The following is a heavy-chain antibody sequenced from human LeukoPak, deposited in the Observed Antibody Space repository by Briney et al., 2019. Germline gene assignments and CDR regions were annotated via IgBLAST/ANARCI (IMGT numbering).Heavy chain of an antibody. CDR2: ISTYNVNT. CDR3: ARDQYYDSKGWFDP. CDR1: GYTFTSHG. D-gene: IGHD3-22*01. J-gene: IGHJ5*02. V-gene: IGHV1-18*04. Sequence: ASVKVSCKASGYTFTSHGITWVRQAPGQGLEWMGWISTYNVNTNYAQKLQGRVTMTTDTSTSTAYMELRSLRSDDTAVYYCARDQYYDSKGWFDPWGQGTLVTVSS.